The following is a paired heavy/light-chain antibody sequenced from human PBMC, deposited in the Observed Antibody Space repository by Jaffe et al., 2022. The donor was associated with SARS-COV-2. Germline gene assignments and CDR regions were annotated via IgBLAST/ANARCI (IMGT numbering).Heavy chain of an antibody. D-gene: IGHD2-21*02. CDR1: GFTFSDFA. CDR3: ARGGSGGDWARRTFDA. Sequence: QVQLVESGGGVVQPGMSLRLSCAASGFTFSDFAMHWIRQAPGKGPEWVILISHDGSSKSEDSVEGRFTSSRDNAKNTLHLQMNSLRSEDTAVYYCARGGSGGDWARRTFDAWGQGTMVTVSS. CDR2: ISHDGSSK. J-gene: IGHJ3*01. V-gene: IGHV3-30*04.
Light chain of an antibody. CDR2: GAS. CDR3: QSYDGSPYT. V-gene: IGKV3-20*01. CDR1: QSISSSF. Sequence: IVLTQSPGTLSLSPGERATLSCRASQSISSSFLAWFQQRPGQAPRLLIYGASTRSPGIPDRFSGSGSGTDFTLTISRLEPEDFAVYWCQSYDGSPYTFGQGTKVEIK. J-gene: IGKJ2*01.